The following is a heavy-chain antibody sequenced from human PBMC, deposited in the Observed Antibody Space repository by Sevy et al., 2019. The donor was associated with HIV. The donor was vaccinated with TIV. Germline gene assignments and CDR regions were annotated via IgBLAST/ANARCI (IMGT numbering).Heavy chain of an antibody. Sequence: SETLSLTCTVSGGSISSYHWSWIRQPPGKGLEWGGYINYSGNTKYNPSLKSRVTISVDTSKNQLSLKLSSVTAADTAVYYCARHGRGPYYYYYMDVWGKGTTVTVSS. V-gene: IGHV4-59*08. CDR2: INYSGNT. CDR3: ARHGRGPYYYYYMDV. J-gene: IGHJ6*03. D-gene: IGHD1-26*01. CDR1: GGSISSYH.